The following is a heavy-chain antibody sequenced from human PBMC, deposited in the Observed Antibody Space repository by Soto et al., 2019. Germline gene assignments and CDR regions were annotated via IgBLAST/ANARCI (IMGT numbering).Heavy chain of an antibody. CDR1: GGSISSGGYY. CDR2: IYYSGST. CDR3: ARGTHYYDSSGYPFDY. Sequence: SETLSLTCTVSGGSISSGGYYWSWIRQHPGKGLEWIGYIYYSGSTYYNPPLKSRVTISVDTSKNQFSLKLSSVTAADTAVYYCARGTHYYDSSGYPFDYWGQGTLVTVSS. D-gene: IGHD3-22*01. J-gene: IGHJ4*02. V-gene: IGHV4-31*03.